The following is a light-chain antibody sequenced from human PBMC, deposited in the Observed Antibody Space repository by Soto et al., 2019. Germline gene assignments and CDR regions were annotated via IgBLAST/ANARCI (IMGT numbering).Light chain of an antibody. CDR1: QGISNA. Sequence: DNQVTQSPSFLSASVGDRVTITCRASQGISNALAWYQQRPGKVPRLLIYAASTLQSGVPSRFSGSGSGTDFTLTISSLQPEDVAAYYCQKYDNVPTFGQGTKVEIK. CDR3: QKYDNVPT. J-gene: IGKJ1*01. V-gene: IGKV1-27*01. CDR2: AAS.